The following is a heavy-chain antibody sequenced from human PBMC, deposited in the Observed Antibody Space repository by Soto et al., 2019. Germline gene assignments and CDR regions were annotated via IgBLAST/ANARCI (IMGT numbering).Heavy chain of an antibody. CDR3: ASRPTGALPYFDS. J-gene: IGHJ4*02. CDR1: GGSINTVNYF. Sequence: SETLSLTCTVSGGSINTVNYFWSWIRQSPDKGLEWIGHIYNGGTTYNNPSLTSRVTISVATSNNQFSLKLSSVTAADTAVYYWASRPTGALPYFDSWGQGALVTVSS. V-gene: IGHV4-30-4*01. D-gene: IGHD6-6*01. CDR2: IYNGGTT.